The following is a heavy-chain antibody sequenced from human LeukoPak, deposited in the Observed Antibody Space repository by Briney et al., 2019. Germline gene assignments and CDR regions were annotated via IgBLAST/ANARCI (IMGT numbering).Heavy chain of an antibody. V-gene: IGHV3-30*03. CDR2: ISYDGSNK. Sequence: PGGSLRLSCAASGFTFSSYGMHWVRQAPGKGLEWVAVISYDGSNKYYADSVKGRFTISRDNSKNTLYLQMNSLRAEDTAVYYCAREGYCSSTSCYVRGLFDPWGQGTLVTVSS. J-gene: IGHJ5*02. CDR3: AREGYCSSTSCYVRGLFDP. D-gene: IGHD2-2*01. CDR1: GFTFSSYG.